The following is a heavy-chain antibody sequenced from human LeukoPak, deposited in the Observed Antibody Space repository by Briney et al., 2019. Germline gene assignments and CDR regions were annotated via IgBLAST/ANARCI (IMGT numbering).Heavy chain of an antibody. J-gene: IGHJ4*02. V-gene: IGHV3-33*01. D-gene: IGHD3-16*01. CDR1: GFTFSSYG. Sequence: PGGSLRLSCAASGFTFSSYGMHWVRQAPGKGVEWVSLIWYDGSKKYYADSVKGRLTISRDNSKNTLYLQMNSLRAEDTAVYYCARDWGKGDYWGQGTLVTVSS. CDR2: IWYDGSKK. CDR3: ARDWGKGDY.